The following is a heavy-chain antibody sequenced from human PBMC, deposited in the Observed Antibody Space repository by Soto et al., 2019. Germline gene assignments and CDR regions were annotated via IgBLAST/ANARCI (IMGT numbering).Heavy chain of an antibody. CDR2: VYYSGST. J-gene: IGHJ4*02. CDR1: GGSISSSTYY. Sequence: SETLSLTCTVSGGSISSSTYYWGWIRQPPGKGLEWIGSVYYSGSTYYNPSLKSRVTISVDTSNNQFSLKLNSVTAADTAVYYCARNQYYYDSSGYTLDYWGQGTPVTVSS. D-gene: IGHD3-22*01. V-gene: IGHV4-39*01. CDR3: ARNQYYYDSSGYTLDY.